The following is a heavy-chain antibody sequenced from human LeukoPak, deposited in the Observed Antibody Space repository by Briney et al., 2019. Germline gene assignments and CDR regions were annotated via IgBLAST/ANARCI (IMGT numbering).Heavy chain of an antibody. J-gene: IGHJ4*02. Sequence: GSLRLPCLASGFSLSSYSMNWVRQAPRKGLEGISFISTSSTFIYYSDSVKGRFTTSRDNATNTLDQQMNSMRTEDKTVYYCARDYVVPAGIEPEYPDCWGQGTLVSVSS. CDR3: ARDYVVPAGIEPEYPDC. V-gene: IGHV3-21*01. CDR2: ISTSSTFI. D-gene: IGHD2-2*02. CDR1: GFSLSSYS.